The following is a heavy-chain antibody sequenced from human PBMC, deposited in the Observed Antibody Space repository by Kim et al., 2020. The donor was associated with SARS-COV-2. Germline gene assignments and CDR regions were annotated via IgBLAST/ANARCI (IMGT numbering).Heavy chain of an antibody. Sequence: GGSLRLSCAASGFTFSSYGMHWVRQAPGKGLEWVAVISYDGSNKYYADSVKGRFTISRDNSKNTLYLQMNSLRAEDTAVYYCAKRGAGGNSSWYFDLWGRGTLVTVSS. CDR1: GFTFSSYG. CDR2: ISYDGSNK. V-gene: IGHV3-30*18. CDR3: AKRGAGGNSSWYFDL. D-gene: IGHD2-21*02. J-gene: IGHJ2*01.